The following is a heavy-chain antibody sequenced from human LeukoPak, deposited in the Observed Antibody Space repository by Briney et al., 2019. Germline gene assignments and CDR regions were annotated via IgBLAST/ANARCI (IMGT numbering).Heavy chain of an antibody. CDR2: ISYDGSNK. Sequence: GSLRLSCAASGFTFSSYAMHWVRQAPGKGLEWVAVISYDGSNKYYADSVKGRFTISRDNSKNTLYLQMSNLRAEDTAVNFCARGGGLDVWGQGATVTVSS. J-gene: IGHJ6*02. D-gene: IGHD3-16*01. CDR1: GFTFSSYA. V-gene: IGHV3-30-3*01. CDR3: ARGGGLDV.